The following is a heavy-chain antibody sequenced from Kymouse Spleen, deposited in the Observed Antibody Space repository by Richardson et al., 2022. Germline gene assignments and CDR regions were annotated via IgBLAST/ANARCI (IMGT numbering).Heavy chain of an antibody. CDR3: AVQSYYYGMDV. Sequence: QVQLQQWGAGLLKPSETLSLTCAVYGGSFSGYYWSWIRQPPGKGLEWIGEINHSGSTNYNPSLKSRVTISVDTSKNQFSLKLSSVTAADTAVYYCAVQSYYYGMDVWGQGTTVTVSS. CDR1: GGSFSGYY. J-gene: IGHJ6*02. V-gene: IGHV4-34*01. D-gene: IGHD4-11,IGHD4-11*01. CDR2: INHSGST.